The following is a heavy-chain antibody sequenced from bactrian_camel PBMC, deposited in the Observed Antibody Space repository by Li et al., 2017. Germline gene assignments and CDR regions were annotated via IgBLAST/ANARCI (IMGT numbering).Heavy chain of an antibody. Sequence: HVQLVESGGGSVQVGGSLTLSCEFSEYTASSGCRTWFRQAPGKEREEVASIYTGGGQTYYGNSVKGRFTLSHDNAKNMLYLQMSNLEPEDTAMYYCAAGGCMYGHGDPRGYAYWGQGTQVTVS. J-gene: IGHJ4*01. V-gene: IGHV3S6*01. CDR1: EYTASSGC. CDR2: IYTGGGQT. D-gene: IGHD3*01. CDR3: AAGGCMYGHGDPRGYAY.